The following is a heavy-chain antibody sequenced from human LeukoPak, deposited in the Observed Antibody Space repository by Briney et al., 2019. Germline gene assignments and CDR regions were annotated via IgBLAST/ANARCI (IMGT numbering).Heavy chain of an antibody. CDR1: GGSISSGDYY. CDR2: IYYSGST. Sequence: SETLSLTCTVSGGSISSGDYYWSWIRQPPGKGLEWIGYIYYSGSTYYNPSLKSRVTISVDTSKNQFSLKLSSVTAADTAVYYCAVRSYYYDSSGYYYGVGAFDIWGQGTMVTVSS. J-gene: IGHJ3*02. V-gene: IGHV4-30-4*01. D-gene: IGHD3-22*01. CDR3: AVRSYYYDSSGYYYGVGAFDI.